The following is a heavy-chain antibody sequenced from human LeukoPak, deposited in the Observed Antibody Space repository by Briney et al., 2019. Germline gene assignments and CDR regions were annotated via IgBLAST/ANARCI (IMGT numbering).Heavy chain of an antibody. V-gene: IGHV4-59*01. D-gene: IGHD3-16*01. CDR1: GGSINSYY. Sequence: SETLSLTCTVSGGSINSYYWSWIRQPPGKGLEWIGYINYSGSTNYNPSLKSRVAISIDTSKNQFSLRLSSVTAADTAVYYCARVMHPPPGRIKDDAFDIWGQGTMVTVSS. CDR3: ARVMHPPPGRIKDDAFDI. CDR2: INYSGST. J-gene: IGHJ3*02.